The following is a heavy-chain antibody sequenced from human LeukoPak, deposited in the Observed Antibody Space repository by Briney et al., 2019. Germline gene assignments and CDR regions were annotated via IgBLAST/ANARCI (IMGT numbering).Heavy chain of an antibody. V-gene: IGHV3-23*01. Sequence: QTGGSLRLSCAASGFTFSDYAMSWVRQSPGEGLVWVSSISGSDGSTYYADSVKGRLTISRDNSRNTLYLQMNSLRADDTAIYYCAKKGCTSITCYTNCLGQGTLVTVSS. CDR2: ISGSDGST. CDR3: AKKGCTSITCYTNC. J-gene: IGHJ4*02. D-gene: IGHD2-2*01. CDR1: GFTFSDYA.